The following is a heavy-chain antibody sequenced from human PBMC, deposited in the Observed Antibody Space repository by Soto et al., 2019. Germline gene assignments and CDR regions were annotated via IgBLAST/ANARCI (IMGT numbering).Heavy chain of an antibody. CDR1: GGTFSSYA. V-gene: IGHV1-69*13. J-gene: IGHJ4*02. CDR2: IIPIFGTA. D-gene: IGHD6-13*01. CDR3: TRGPFRIAAAGTYFDY. Sequence: SVKVSCKASGGTFSSYAISWVRQAPGQGLEWMGGIIPIFGTANYAQKFQGRVTITADESTSTAYMELSSLRSEDTAVYYCTRGPFRIAAAGTYFDYWGQGTLVTVSS.